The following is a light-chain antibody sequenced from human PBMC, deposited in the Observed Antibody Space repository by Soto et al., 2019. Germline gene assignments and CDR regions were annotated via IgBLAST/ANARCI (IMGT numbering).Light chain of an antibody. V-gene: IGKV1-39*01. J-gene: IGKJ1*01. CDR1: QGISTY. Sequence: DIQMTQSPSSLSASVGDRVTITCRASQGISTYLKWYQQKPGKAPKLLIYAASSLQSGVTSRFSGSGSETDFTLTISSLQPEDFATYSCQHSTTWTFXQGTKVDIK. CDR3: QHSTTWT. CDR2: AAS.